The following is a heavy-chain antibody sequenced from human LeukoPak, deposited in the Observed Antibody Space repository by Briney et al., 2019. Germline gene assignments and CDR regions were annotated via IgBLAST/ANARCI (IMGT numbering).Heavy chain of an antibody. V-gene: IGHV4-39*07. CDR3: ARGCYGSGDAFDI. CDR2: IYYSGST. CDR1: GGSISSSSYY. J-gene: IGHJ3*02. Sequence: SETLSLTCTVSGGSISSSSYYWGWIRQPPGKGLEWIGSIYYSGSTYYNPSLKSRVTISVDTSKNQFSLKLSSVTAADTAVYYYARGCYGSGDAFDIWGQGTMVTVSS. D-gene: IGHD3-10*01.